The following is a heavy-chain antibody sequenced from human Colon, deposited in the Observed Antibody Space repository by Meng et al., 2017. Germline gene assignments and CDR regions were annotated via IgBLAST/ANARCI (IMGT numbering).Heavy chain of an antibody. CDR1: GFTFGDHY. J-gene: IGHJ4*02. CDR2: ISSSGSSL. CDR3: VRGFPSSD. V-gene: IGHV3-11*01. Sequence: QVQLVESGGVLVKPGESLRRSCAASGFTFGDHYMSWVRQAPGKGLEWVSYISSSGSSLYYADSVKGRFTISRDNAENSLFLHMDNLRVEDSAVYYCVRGFPSSDWGQGTLVTVSS.